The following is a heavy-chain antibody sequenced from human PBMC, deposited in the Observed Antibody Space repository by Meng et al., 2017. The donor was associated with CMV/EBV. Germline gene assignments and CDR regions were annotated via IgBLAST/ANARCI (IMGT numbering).Heavy chain of an antibody. J-gene: IGHJ4*02. CDR1: GFIFIDYA. D-gene: IGHD2-2*01. CDR2: ISGRGGST. V-gene: IGHV3-23*01. Sequence: GESLKISCAASGFIFIDYAMTWVRRAPGRGLEWVSTISGRGGSTYYADSVKGRFTISRDSAKNTLYLQINRLRGDDTAVYYCAKDLSCSSTSCYLYWGQGTLVTVSS. CDR3: AKDLSCSSTSCYLY.